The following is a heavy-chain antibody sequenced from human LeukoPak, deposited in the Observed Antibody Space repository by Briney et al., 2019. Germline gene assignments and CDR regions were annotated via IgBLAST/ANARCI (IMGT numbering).Heavy chain of an antibody. CDR1: GFTFSRYA. Sequence: GKSLRLSCAASGFTFSRYAMHWVRQAPGKGLEWVAVISYHGSNQYYADSMKGRFTISRDNSNKTLSLQMNSLRVEDTGVYYCARDTRGYFDLWGRGTQVTVSS. D-gene: IGHD1-1*01. CDR3: ARDTRGYFDL. V-gene: IGHV3-30-3*01. J-gene: IGHJ2*01. CDR2: ISYHGSNQ.